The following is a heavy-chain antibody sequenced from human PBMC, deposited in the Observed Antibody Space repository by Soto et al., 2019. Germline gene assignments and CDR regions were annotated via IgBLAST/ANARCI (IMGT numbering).Heavy chain of an antibody. D-gene: IGHD3-10*01. CDR3: TRQIYYASVNYYYFDY. Sequence: GASVKVSCKTSGYTFTNYHMHWVRQAPGQGLEWMGTINLSGGTTSYTQKFQSRVTLTRDTSTSTVYMELSKLKTEDTAIYYCTRQIYYASVNYYYFDYWGQGTLVTVSS. CDR1: GYTFTNYH. J-gene: IGHJ4*02. CDR2: INLSGGTT. V-gene: IGHV1-46*01.